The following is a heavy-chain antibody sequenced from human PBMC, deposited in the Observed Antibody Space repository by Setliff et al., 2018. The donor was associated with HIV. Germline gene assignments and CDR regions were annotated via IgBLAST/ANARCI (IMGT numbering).Heavy chain of an antibody. D-gene: IGHD1-26*01. CDR3: ARIGWKQGAVGAFSDY. Sequence: SETLSLTCTVSGGSISSYYWSWIRQSPDKGLEWIGFIYHSGLTRSNPSLESRVSMSMDVSKNLFSLNLRSVTAADSAVYYCARIGWKQGAVGAFSDYWGQGAQVTVSS. CDR2: IYHSGLT. CDR1: GGSISSYY. V-gene: IGHV4-59*01. J-gene: IGHJ4*02.